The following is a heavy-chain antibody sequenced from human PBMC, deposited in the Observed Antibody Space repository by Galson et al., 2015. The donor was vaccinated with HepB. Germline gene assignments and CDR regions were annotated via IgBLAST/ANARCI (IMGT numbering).Heavy chain of an antibody. V-gene: IGHV3-30*18. Sequence: SLRLSCAASGFVFSEYGMHWVRQPPGKALEWVAVVAHDGTVQYYADSVKGRFTVSRDNSKNTMYLQLNSPRPEDAGLYYCVKEPGPRASPWYFDLWGRGTLVTVSS. J-gene: IGHJ2*01. CDR2: VAHDGTVQ. D-gene: IGHD3-10*01. CDR3: VKEPGPRASPWYFDL. CDR1: GFVFSEYG.